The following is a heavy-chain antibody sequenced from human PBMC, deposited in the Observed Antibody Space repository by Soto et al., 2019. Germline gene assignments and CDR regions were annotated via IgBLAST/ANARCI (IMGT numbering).Heavy chain of an antibody. CDR3: ARDNGYSYGYTLDH. CDR1: GDSISSYY. J-gene: IGHJ4*02. Sequence: PSDTLSLTCTVTGDSISSYYWSWIRQPPGKGLEWIGYIYYSGSTNYNPSLKSRVTISVDTSKNQFSLKLSSVTAADTAVYYCARDNGYSYGYTLDHWGQGTLVTVS. V-gene: IGHV4-59*01. D-gene: IGHD5-18*01. CDR2: IYYSGST.